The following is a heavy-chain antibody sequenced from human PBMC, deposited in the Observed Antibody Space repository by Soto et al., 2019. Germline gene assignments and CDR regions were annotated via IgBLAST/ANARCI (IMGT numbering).Heavy chain of an antibody. J-gene: IGHJ5*02. Sequence: SETLSLTCTVSGDSIGGSNFCWGWLRQPPGKGLEWIGSIFYSGNTYYNPSPKSRVIMSVDTSKNQLSLRLNSVTAADTAVYYCARTGRIAIFGVVTEFDPWGPGTLVTVSS. V-gene: IGHV4-39*01. D-gene: IGHD3-3*01. CDR3: ARTGRIAIFGVVTEFDP. CDR2: IFYSGNT. CDR1: GDSIGGSNFC.